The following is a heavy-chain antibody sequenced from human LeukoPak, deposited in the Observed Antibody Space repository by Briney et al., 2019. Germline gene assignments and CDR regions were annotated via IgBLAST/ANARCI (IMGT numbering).Heavy chain of an antibody. Sequence: ASVKVSCKASGYTFTSYGISWVRQAHGQGLEWMGWISAYNGNTNYAQKLQGRVTMTTDTSTSTAYMELRSLRSDDTAVYYCARAWSGGSCFLFDPWGQGTLVTVSS. CDR2: ISAYNGNT. D-gene: IGHD2-15*01. CDR3: ARAWSGGSCFLFDP. CDR1: GYTFTSYG. J-gene: IGHJ5*02. V-gene: IGHV1-18*01.